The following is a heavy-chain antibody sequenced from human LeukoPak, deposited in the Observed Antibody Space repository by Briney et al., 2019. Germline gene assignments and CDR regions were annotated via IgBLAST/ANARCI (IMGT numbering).Heavy chain of an antibody. CDR2: IYPGYSDT. D-gene: IGHD1-26*01. V-gene: IGHV5-51*01. Sequence: GESLKIPCNGSGYSFTSYWIDWVRQMPGKGLEWMGIIYPGYSDTRYSPSFHGQLPITADKSISTAYLQWSSLKASDTAMYYCARHHPIVGATLPDYWGQGTLVTVSS. CDR3: ARHHPIVGATLPDY. CDR1: GYSFTSYW. J-gene: IGHJ4*02.